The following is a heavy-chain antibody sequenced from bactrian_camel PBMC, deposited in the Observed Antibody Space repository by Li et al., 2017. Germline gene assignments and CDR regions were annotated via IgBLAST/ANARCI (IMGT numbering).Heavy chain of an antibody. D-gene: IGHD2*01. CDR1: GFTFSNFA. CDR3: APVVSNY. CDR2: ILNDVSTT. Sequence: HVQLVESGGGLVQPGGSLRLSCAASGFTFSNFAMSWVRQAPGKGLEWVSAILNDVSTTYYADSVKGRFTISRDNAKNTLYLQMDSVKSEDTATYFCAPVVSNYWGQGTQVTVS. V-gene: IGHV3S7*01. J-gene: IGHJ4*01.